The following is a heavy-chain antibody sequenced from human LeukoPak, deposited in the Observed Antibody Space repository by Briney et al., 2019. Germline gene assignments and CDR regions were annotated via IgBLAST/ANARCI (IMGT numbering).Heavy chain of an antibody. CDR2: IYPGDSDT. Sequence: GESLKISCKGSGYSFTSYWIGWVRQMSGKGLEWMGIIYPGDSDTRYSPSFQGQVTISADKSISTAYLQWSSLKASDTAMHYCAIPQLVPLGEVSTHSSPPEYWGQGTLVTVSS. CDR1: GYSFTSYW. V-gene: IGHV5-51*01. CDR3: AIPQLVPLGEVSTHSSPPEY. J-gene: IGHJ4*02. D-gene: IGHD6-6*01.